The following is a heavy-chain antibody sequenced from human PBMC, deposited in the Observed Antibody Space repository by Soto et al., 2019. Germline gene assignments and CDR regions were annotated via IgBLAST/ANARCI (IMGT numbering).Heavy chain of an antibody. CDR3: ASLGYCSGGSCPAII. J-gene: IGHJ4*02. CDR2: IWYDGSNK. CDR1: GFTFSSYG. V-gene: IGHV3-33*01. Sequence: SLRLSCAASGFTFSSYGMHWVRQAPGKGLEWVAVIWYDGSNKYYADSVKGRFTISRDNSKNTLYLQMNSLRAEDTAVYYCASLGYCSGGSCPAIIWGQGTLVTVSS. D-gene: IGHD2-15*01.